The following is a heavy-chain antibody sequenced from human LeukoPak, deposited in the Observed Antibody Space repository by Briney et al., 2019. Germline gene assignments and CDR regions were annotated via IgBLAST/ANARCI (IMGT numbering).Heavy chain of an antibody. V-gene: IGHV3-30*02. J-gene: IGHJ4*02. CDR1: GFTFSSYG. CDR3: AKDGSGSYYKSHYFDY. CDR2: IRYDGSNK. Sequence: GGSLRLSCVASGFTFSSYGMHWVRQAPGKGLEWVSFIRYDGSNKYYADSVKGRFTISRDNSKNTLYLQMNSLRAEDTAVYYCAKDGSGSYYKSHYFDYWGQGTLVTVSS. D-gene: IGHD3-10*01.